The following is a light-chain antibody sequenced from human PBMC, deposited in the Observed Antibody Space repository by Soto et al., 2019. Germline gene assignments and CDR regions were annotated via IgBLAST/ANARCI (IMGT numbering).Light chain of an antibody. Sequence: ILMTQSPATLSVSPGERATLTCRASQSVSNSYLAWYQQKPGQAPRLLIYGASTRATGIPARFSGSGSGTDFTLTISSLQPEDFATYYCQQSYSTPLTFGGGTKVDIK. J-gene: IGKJ4*01. V-gene: IGKV3-15*01. CDR2: GAS. CDR3: QQSYSTPLT. CDR1: QSVSNSY.